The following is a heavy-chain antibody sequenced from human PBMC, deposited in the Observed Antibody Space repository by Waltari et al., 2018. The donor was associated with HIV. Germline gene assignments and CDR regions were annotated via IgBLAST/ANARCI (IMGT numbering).Heavy chain of an antibody. CDR2: RYSDDRS. D-gene: IGHD3-22*01. CDR3: TRERFYYDGSGHPGWFDP. V-gene: IGHV3-66*01. CDR1: GLNVTPHY. J-gene: IGHJ5*02. Sequence: EVRLVESGGVLVQPGGALRLSCAASGLNVTPHYMAWVRQASGKGVEWVSSRYSDDRSFYSDSVKGRFTTSRDTSKNILHLVMDSLRVEDTAVYYCTRERFYYDGSGHPGWFDPWGQGTLVTVS.